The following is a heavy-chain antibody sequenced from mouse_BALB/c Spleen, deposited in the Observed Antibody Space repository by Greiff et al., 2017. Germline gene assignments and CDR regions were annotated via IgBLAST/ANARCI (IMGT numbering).Heavy chain of an antibody. V-gene: IGHV3-6*02. J-gene: IGHJ3*01. D-gene: IGHD2-3*01. CDR1: GYSITSGYY. CDR2: ISYDGSN. CDR3: ARARWLTPFAY. Sequence: VQLQQSGPGLVKPSQSLSLTCSVTGYSITSGYYWNWIRQFPGNKLEWMGYISYDGSNNYNPSLKNRISITRDTSKNQFFLKLNSVTTEDTATYYCARARWLTPFAYWGQGTLVTVSA.